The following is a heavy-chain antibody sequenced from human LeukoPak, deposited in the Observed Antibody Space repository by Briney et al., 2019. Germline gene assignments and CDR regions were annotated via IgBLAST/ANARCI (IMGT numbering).Heavy chain of an antibody. V-gene: IGHV3-30*04. Sequence: GGSLRLSCAASGFTFSSYAMHWVRQAPGKGLEWVVVISYDGSNKYYADSVKGRFTISRDNSKNTLYLQMNSLRAEDTAVYYCVRASSSSGWFDYWGQGTLVTVSS. D-gene: IGHD6-19*01. CDR2: ISYDGSNK. J-gene: IGHJ4*02. CDR1: GFTFSSYA. CDR3: VRASSSSGWFDY.